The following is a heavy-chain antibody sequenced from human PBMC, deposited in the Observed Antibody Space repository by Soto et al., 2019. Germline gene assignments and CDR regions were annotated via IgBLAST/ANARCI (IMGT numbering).Heavy chain of an antibody. CDR2: ISGSGGST. Sequence: GGSLRLSCAASGFTFSSYAMSWVRQAPGKGLEWVSAISGSGGSTYYADSVKGRFTIPRDNSKNTLYLQMNSLRAEDTAVYYCAKFTMIVVVKYYFDYWGQGTLVTVSS. J-gene: IGHJ4*02. V-gene: IGHV3-23*01. CDR1: GFTFSSYA. CDR3: AKFTMIVVVKYYFDY. D-gene: IGHD3-22*01.